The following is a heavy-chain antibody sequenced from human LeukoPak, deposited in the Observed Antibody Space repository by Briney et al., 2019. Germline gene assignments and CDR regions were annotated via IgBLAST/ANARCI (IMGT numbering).Heavy chain of an antibody. CDR2: IYYSGST. J-gene: IGHJ4*02. CDR1: GGSFSGYY. V-gene: IGHV4-59*12. CDR3: ARGIREDYYDSSGFYPNFDY. D-gene: IGHD3-22*01. Sequence: PSETLSLTCAVYGGSFSGYYWSWIRQPPGKGLEWIGYIYYSGSTNYNPSLKSRVTISVDTSKNQFSLKLSSVTAADTAVYYCARGIREDYYDSSGFYPNFDYWGQGTLVTVSS.